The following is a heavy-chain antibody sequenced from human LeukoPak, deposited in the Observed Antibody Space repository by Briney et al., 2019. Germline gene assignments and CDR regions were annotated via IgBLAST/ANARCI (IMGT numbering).Heavy chain of an antibody. CDR2: IYTSGST. D-gene: IGHD6-13*01. CDR1: GGSISSGSYY. V-gene: IGHV4-61*02. J-gene: IGHJ3*02. Sequence: PSETLSLTCTVSGGSISSGSYYWSWIRQPAGKGLEWIGRIYTSGSTNYNPSLKSRVTISVDTSKNQFSLKLSSVTAADTAVYYCARDSRAGIAAAEEKDAFEIWGQGTMVTVSS. CDR3: ARDSRAGIAAAEEKDAFEI.